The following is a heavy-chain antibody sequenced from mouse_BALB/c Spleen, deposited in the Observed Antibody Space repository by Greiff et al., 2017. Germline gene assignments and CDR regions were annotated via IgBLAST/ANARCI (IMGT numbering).Heavy chain of an antibody. Sequence: QVQLQQPGAELVKPGASVKMSCKASGYTFTSYNMHWVKQTPGQGLEWIGAIYPGNGDTSYNQKFKGKATLTADKSSSTAYMQLSSLTSEDSAVYYCARGGYYGSSDYWGQGTTLTVSS. D-gene: IGHD1-1*01. J-gene: IGHJ2*01. CDR3: ARGGYYGSSDY. CDR1: GYTFTSYN. CDR2: IYPGNGDT. V-gene: IGHV1-12*01.